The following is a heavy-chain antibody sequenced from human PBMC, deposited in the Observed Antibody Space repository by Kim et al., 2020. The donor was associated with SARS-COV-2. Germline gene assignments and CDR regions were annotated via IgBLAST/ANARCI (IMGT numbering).Heavy chain of an antibody. CDR2: IIAYNGNT. J-gene: IGHJ6*02. CDR1: GYTFTSYG. Sequence: ASVKVSCKASGYTFTSYGISWVRQAPGQGLEWMGWIIAYNGNTNYAQKLQGRVTMTTDTSTSTAYMELRSLRSDDTAVYYCARGRRTYYYYGMDVWGQGTTVTVSS. CDR3: ARGRRTYYYYGMDV. V-gene: IGHV1-18*01.